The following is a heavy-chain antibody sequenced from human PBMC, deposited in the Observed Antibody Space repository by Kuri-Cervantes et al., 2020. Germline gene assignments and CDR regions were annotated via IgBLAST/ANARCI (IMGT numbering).Heavy chain of an antibody. CDR1: GYTFTSYG. CDR3: ARGTFLGYYYMDV. D-gene: IGHD2-21*01. V-gene: IGHV1-8*02. Sequence: ASVKVSCKAPGYTFTSYGISWVRQAPGQGLEWMGWISAYNGNTGYAQKFQGRVSMTRNTSISTAYMELSSLRSEDTAVYYCARGTFLGYYYMDVWGKGTTVTVSS. J-gene: IGHJ6*03. CDR2: ISAYNGNT.